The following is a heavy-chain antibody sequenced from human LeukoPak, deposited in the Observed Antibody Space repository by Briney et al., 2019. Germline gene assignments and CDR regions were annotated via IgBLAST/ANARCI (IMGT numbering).Heavy chain of an antibody. CDR1: GFTFSSYS. CDR3: ASWYYDTNNWFDP. Sequence: GGSLRLSCAASGFTFSSYSMNWVRQAPGKGLEWVSSISSSSSYIYYADSVKGRFTISRDNAKNSLYLQMNSQRAEDTAVYYCASWYYDTNNWFDPWGQGTLVTVSS. J-gene: IGHJ5*02. V-gene: IGHV3-21*01. CDR2: ISSSSSYI. D-gene: IGHD3-9*01.